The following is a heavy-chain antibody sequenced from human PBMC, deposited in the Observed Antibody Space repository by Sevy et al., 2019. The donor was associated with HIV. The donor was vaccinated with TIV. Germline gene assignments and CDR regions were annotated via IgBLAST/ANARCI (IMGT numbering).Heavy chain of an antibody. J-gene: IGHJ6*02. CDR3: ASPTPRVVVAATDYYYYYGMDV. D-gene: IGHD2-15*01. Sequence: ASVKVSCKASGYTFTGYYMHWVRQAPGQGLEWMGWINPNSGGTNYAQKFQGRVTMTRDTSISTAYMELSRLRSDDTAVYYCASPTPRVVVAATDYYYYYGMDVWGQGTTVTVSS. V-gene: IGHV1-2*02. CDR1: GYTFTGYY. CDR2: INPNSGGT.